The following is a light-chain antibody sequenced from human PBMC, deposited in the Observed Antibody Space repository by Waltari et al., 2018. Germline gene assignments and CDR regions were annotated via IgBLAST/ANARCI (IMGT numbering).Light chain of an antibody. CDR3: AAWDDSLSTLL. CDR2: RNK. Sequence: QSVLTQAPSASGTPGQRVTISCSGSSSNIGGTSYVYWYQQLPGTAPRLLIYRNKKRPSGVPDRFSGSKSGKSASLAISGLRSEDEADYYCAAWDDSLSTLLFGGGTKLTVL. V-gene: IGLV1-47*01. J-gene: IGLJ2*01. CDR1: SSNIGGTSY.